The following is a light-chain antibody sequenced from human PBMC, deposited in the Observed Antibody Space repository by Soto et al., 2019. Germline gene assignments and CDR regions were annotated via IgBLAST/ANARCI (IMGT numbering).Light chain of an antibody. J-gene: IGKJ1*01. Sequence: ILLTQSPGTLSLSPGERATLSCRASQSVSRRQLDWYQQKPGQAPRLLIYGASTRATGIPAGFSGSGSGTEFTLTISSLQSEDFEVYYCQQYNNWPRTFGQGTKVDIK. CDR1: QSVSRRQ. CDR2: GAS. V-gene: IGKV3-15*01. CDR3: QQYNNWPRT.